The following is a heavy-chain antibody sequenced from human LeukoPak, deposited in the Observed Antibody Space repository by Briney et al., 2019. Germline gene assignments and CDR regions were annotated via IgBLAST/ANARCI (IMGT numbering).Heavy chain of an antibody. V-gene: IGHV3-23*01. J-gene: IGHJ4*02. CDR3: ARDSSGYYSVY. CDR1: GFTFSSYA. D-gene: IGHD3-22*01. Sequence: GSLRLCCAASGFTFSSYAMSWVRQAPGKGLEWVSAISGSGGSTYYADSVKGRFTISRDNSKNTLYLQMNSLRAEDTAVYYCARDSSGYYSVYWGQGTLVTVSS. CDR2: ISGSGGST.